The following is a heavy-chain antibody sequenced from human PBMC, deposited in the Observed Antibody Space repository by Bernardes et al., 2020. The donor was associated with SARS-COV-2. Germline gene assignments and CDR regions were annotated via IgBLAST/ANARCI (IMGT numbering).Heavy chain of an antibody. D-gene: IGHD3-10*01. CDR3: AREGFGELSAGRYYYYGMDV. CDR2: IIPIFGTA. V-gene: IGHV1-69*13. CDR1: GGTFSSYA. Sequence: SVKVSCKASGGTFSSYAISWVRQAPGQGLEWMGRIIPIFGTANYAQKFQGRVTITADESTSTAYMELSSLRSEDTAVYYCAREGFGELSAGRYYYYGMDVWGQGTTVTVSS. J-gene: IGHJ6*02.